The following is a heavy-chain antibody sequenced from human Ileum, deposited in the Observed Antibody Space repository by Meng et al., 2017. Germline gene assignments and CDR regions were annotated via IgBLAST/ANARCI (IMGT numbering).Heavy chain of an antibody. V-gene: IGHV3-33*01. J-gene: IGHJ4*02. D-gene: IGHD3-10*01. CDR1: GISFSSAC. Sequence: VRLLGVWGGVYQSGGVMGRSFVSSGISFSSACMHLVRQAPGKGLEWVARISSHGNNQYYADSVKGRFTISRDDSKNTVYLQMDSLRAEDTAVYYCARDRGVRDLDYWGQGTLVTVSS. CDR2: ISSHGNNQ. CDR3: ARDRGVRDLDY.